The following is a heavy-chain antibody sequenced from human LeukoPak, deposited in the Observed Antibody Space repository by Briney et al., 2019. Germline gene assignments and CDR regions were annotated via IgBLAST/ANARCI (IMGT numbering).Heavy chain of an antibody. Sequence: SETLSLTCTVSGGSISSGSYCWSWLRHPPGKALEWIGYISYTGTTNYNPSLQSRVTISVDTSKNQLSLKLTSMTAADTAVYYCARDTSGYYGRYEHWGQGTLVTVSS. CDR2: ISYTGTT. D-gene: IGHD3-3*01. CDR3: ARDTSGYYGRYEH. V-gene: IGHV4-61*01. J-gene: IGHJ4*02. CDR1: GGSISSGSYC.